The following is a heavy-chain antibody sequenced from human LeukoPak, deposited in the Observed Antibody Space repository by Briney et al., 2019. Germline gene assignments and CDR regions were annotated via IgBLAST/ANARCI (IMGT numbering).Heavy chain of an antibody. V-gene: IGHV3-21*01. Sequence: AGGSLRLSCAASGFTFTGYTINWVRQAPGKGLEWVSCISISTTDIYYADSVKGRFTISRDNAKRSVYLQMNSLRVEYTAVYYCALEIKSVVFDIWGQGTMVTVSS. CDR1: GFTFTGYT. J-gene: IGHJ3*02. CDR2: ISISTTDI. CDR3: ALEIKSVVFDI.